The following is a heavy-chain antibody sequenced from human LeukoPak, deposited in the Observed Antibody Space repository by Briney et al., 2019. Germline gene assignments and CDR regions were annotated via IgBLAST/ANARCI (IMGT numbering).Heavy chain of an antibody. Sequence: GGSLRLSCAASGFSFNHAWMNWVRQAPGKGLEWVSAISGSGGSTYYADSVKGRFTISRDNSKNALYLQMNSLRAEDTAVYYCAKDGGGIVVPAALDYWGQGTLVTVSS. J-gene: IGHJ4*02. CDR3: AKDGGGIVVPAALDY. CDR1: GFSFNHAW. V-gene: IGHV3-23*01. D-gene: IGHD2-2*01. CDR2: ISGSGGST.